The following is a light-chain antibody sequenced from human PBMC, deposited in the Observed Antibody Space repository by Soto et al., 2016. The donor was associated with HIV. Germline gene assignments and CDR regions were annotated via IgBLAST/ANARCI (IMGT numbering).Light chain of an antibody. CDR2: QDD. V-gene: IGLV3-1*01. CDR3: QAWDNGTVV. CDR1: NLGNKY. J-gene: IGLJ3*02. Sequence: SYELTQPPSVAVSPGQTASITCSGDNLGNKYTCWYHQKLGQSPVLVVYQDDKRPSEIPARFSGSNSGNTATLTITATQTMDEADYYCQAWDNGTVVFGGGTKLTVL.